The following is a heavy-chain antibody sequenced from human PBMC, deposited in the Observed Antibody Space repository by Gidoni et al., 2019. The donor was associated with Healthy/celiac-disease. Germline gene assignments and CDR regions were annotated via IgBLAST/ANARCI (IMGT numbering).Heavy chain of an antibody. Sequence: QLQLQESCPALVKPSETLSLTRTLPGCSIRSSSYSWGWIRQPPAKRLEWIGSIYYSGSTYYNPSLKSRVTISVDTSKNQFSLKLSSVTAADTAVYYCARIRARHSSSFGYFQHWGQGTLVTVSS. CDR3: ARIRARHSSSFGYFQH. CDR1: GCSIRSSSYS. V-gene: IGHV4-39*07. J-gene: IGHJ1*01. CDR2: IYYSGST. D-gene: IGHD6-13*01.